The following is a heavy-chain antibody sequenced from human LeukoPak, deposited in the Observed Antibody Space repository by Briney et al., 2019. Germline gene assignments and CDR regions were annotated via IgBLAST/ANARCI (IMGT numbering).Heavy chain of an antibody. Sequence: GASVKVSCKASGYTFTGYYMHWVRQAPGQGLEWMGWINPNSGGTNYAQKFQGWVTMTRDTSISTAYMELSRLRSDDTAVYYCAREYSGYDYTGFDPWGQGTLVTVSS. CDR3: AREYSGYDYTGFDP. CDR1: GYTFTGYY. V-gene: IGHV1-2*04. J-gene: IGHJ5*02. CDR2: INPNSGGT. D-gene: IGHD5-12*01.